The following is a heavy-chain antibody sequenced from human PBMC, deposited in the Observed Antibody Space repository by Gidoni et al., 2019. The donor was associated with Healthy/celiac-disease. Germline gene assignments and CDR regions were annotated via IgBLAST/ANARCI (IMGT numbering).Heavy chain of an antibody. CDR2: ISSSSSYI. Sequence: EVQLVESGGGLVKPGGSLRLSCAASGFTFSSYSMHWVRQAPGKGLEWVSSISSSSSYIYYADSVKGRFTISRDNAKNSLYLQMNSLRAEDTAVYYCARGFSGEIVVVVAATPVDYWGQGTLVTVSS. CDR3: ARGFSGEIVVVVAATPVDY. CDR1: GFTFSSYS. D-gene: IGHD2-15*01. V-gene: IGHV3-21*01. J-gene: IGHJ4*02.